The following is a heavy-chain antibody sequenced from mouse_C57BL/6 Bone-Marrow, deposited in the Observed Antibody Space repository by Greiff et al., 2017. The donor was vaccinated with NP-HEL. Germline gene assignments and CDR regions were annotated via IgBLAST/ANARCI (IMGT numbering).Heavy chain of an antibody. CDR1: GYTFTSYW. CDR2: IYPGNSDT. D-gene: IGHD2-1*01. Sequence: EVKLEESGTVLARPGASVKMSCKTSGYTFTSYWMHWVKQRPGQGLEWIGAIYPGNSDTSYNQKFKGKAKLTAVTSASTAYMELSSLTNEDSAVYYCTRYCYGKGGAAWFAYWGQGTLVTVSA. CDR3: TRYCYGKGGAAWFAY. J-gene: IGHJ3*01. V-gene: IGHV1-5*01.